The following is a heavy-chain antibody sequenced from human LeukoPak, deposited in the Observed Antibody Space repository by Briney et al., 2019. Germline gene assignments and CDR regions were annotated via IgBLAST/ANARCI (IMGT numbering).Heavy chain of an antibody. CDR3: ARDESLLRSAFDT. CDR2: IIPILGIA. V-gene: IGHV1-69*04. CDR1: GGTFSSYA. J-gene: IGHJ3*02. Sequence: SVKVSCKASGGTFSSYAISWVRQAPGQGLEWMGRIIPILGIANYAQKFQGRVTITADKSTSTAYMELSSLRSEDTAVYYCARDESLLRSAFDTWGQGTMVTVSS. D-gene: IGHD2-15*01.